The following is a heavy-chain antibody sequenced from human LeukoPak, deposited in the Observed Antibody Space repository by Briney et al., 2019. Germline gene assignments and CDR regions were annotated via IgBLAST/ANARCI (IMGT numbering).Heavy chain of an antibody. J-gene: IGHJ4*02. CDR1: GFTFSSYW. V-gene: IGHV3-7*01. CDR2: IKQDGSEK. Sequence: PGGSLRLSCAASGFTFSSYWMSWVRQAPGKGLEWVANIKQDGSEKYYVDSVKGRFTISRDNAKNSLYLQMNSLRAEDTAVYYCAREGITYDYVWGSYYLDYWGQGTLVTVSS. CDR3: AREGITYDYVWGSYYLDY. D-gene: IGHD3-16*01.